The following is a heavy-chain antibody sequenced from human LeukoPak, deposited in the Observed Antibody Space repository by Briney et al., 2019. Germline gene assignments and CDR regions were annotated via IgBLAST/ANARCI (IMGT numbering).Heavy chain of an antibody. D-gene: IGHD2-15*01. Sequence: SVTVSFTASRFTFTKSAMQWVRQARGHRLEWIGWIVVGSGNKNYAQKFQERVTITRDMSTSTADMELSSLRSDDTAVYYCAADPGYCSGGSYVLKYTFDIWGQGTMVSVPS. V-gene: IGHV1-58*02. CDR1: RFTFTKSA. CDR2: IVVGSGNK. CDR3: AADPGYCSGGSYVLKYTFDI. J-gene: IGHJ3*02.